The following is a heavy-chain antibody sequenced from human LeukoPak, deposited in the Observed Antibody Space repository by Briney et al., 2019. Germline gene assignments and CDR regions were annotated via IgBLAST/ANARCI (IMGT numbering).Heavy chain of an antibody. CDR3: VQEESGWYVGDGY. CDR2: IYYSGST. D-gene: IGHD6-19*01. CDR1: GGSISSSSYY. Sequence: SETLSLTCTVSGGSISSSSYYWGWIRQPPGKGLEWIGYIYYSGSTNYNPSLKSRVTISVDTSKNQFSLKLSSVTAADTAVYYCVQEESGWYVGDGYWGQGTLVTVSS. V-gene: IGHV4-61*05. J-gene: IGHJ4*02.